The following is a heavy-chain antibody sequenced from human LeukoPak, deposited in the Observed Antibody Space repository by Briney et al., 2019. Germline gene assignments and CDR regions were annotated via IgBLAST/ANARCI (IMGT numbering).Heavy chain of an antibody. V-gene: IGHV3-15*01. CDR2: IKSKTDGGTT. D-gene: IGHD3-10*01. Sequence: PGGSLRLSCTASGFTFGDHAMSWVRQAPGKGLEWVGRIKSKTDGGTTDYAAPVKGRFTISRDDSKNTLYLQMNSLKTEDTAVYYCTTRPQSRGGGFDYWGQGTLVTVSS. CDR1: GFTFGDHA. J-gene: IGHJ4*02. CDR3: TTRPQSRGGGFDY.